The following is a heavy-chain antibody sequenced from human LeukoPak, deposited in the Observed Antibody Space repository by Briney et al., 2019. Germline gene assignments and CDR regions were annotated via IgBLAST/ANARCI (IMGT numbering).Heavy chain of an antibody. Sequence: ASVNVSCKASGYTFTSYAMHWVRQAPGQRLEWMGWINAGNGNTKYSQKFQGRVTITRDTSASTAYMELSSLRSEDTAVYYCATQYCSSTSCYWDSYGMDVWGQGTTVTVSS. CDR2: INAGNGNT. CDR1: GYTFTSYA. D-gene: IGHD2-2*01. CDR3: ATQYCSSTSCYWDSYGMDV. V-gene: IGHV1-3*01. J-gene: IGHJ6*02.